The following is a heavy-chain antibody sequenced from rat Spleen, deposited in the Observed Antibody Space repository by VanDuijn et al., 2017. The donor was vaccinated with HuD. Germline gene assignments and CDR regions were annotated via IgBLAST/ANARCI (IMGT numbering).Heavy chain of an antibody. J-gene: IGHJ2*01. D-gene: IGHD1-9*01. CDR2: IIYGGSRT. CDR3: ARRHYGYTDYFDY. V-gene: IGHV5-17*01. CDR1: GFTFSDYA. Sequence: EVQLVESDGGLVQPGRSLKLSCAASGFTFSDYAMAWVRQAPKKGLEWVATIIYGGSRTYYRDSVKGRFTISRNNAKSTLNLQMDSLRSEDTATYYCARRHYGYTDYFDYWGQGVMVTVSS.